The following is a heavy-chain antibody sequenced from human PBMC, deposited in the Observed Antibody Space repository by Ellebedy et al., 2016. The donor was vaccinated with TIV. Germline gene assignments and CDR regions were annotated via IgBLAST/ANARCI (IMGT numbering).Heavy chain of an antibody. CDR2: IKQDGSEK. Sequence: GESLKISXAASGFTFSSYWMSWVRQAPGKGLEWVANIKQDGSEKYYVDSVKGRFTISRDNAKNSLYLQMNSLRAEDTAVYYCARGGPNYDFWSGSPPADYWGQGTLVTVSS. D-gene: IGHD3-3*01. CDR3: ARGGPNYDFWSGSPPADY. V-gene: IGHV3-7*01. CDR1: GFTFSSYW. J-gene: IGHJ4*02.